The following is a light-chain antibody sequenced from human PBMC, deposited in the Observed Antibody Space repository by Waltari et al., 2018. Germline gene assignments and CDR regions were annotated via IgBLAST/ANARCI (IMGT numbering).Light chain of an antibody. CDR3: AAWDDSLRGGV. Sequence: QSVLTQPPSASGTPGQRVTISCSGSSSNIGSNYVYWYQQPRGTAPKLLNYRKNQRPSGVPDRFSGSKSGTSASLAISGLRSEDEADYYCAAWDDSLRGGVFGTGTRVTVL. CDR2: RKN. CDR1: SSNIGSNY. V-gene: IGLV1-47*01. J-gene: IGLJ1*01.